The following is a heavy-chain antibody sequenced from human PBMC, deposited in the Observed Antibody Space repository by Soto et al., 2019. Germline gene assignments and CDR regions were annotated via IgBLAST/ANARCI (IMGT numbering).Heavy chain of an antibody. V-gene: IGHV3-33*01. D-gene: IGHD2-2*01. J-gene: IGHJ4*02. Sequence: GGSLRLSCAASGFTFSSYGMHWVRQAPGKGLEWVAVIWYDGSNKYYADSVKGRFTISRDNSKNTLYLQMNSLRAEDTAVYYCARDFFPLRDQLLLGYFDYWGQGTLVTVSS. CDR2: IWYDGSNK. CDR1: GFTFSSYG. CDR3: ARDFFPLRDQLLLGYFDY.